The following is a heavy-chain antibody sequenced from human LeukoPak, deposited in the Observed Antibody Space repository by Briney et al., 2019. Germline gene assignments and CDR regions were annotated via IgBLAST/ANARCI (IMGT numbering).Heavy chain of an antibody. CDR2: ISSSSSTI. J-gene: IGHJ4*02. CDR3: AKDPSYYYGSGSYSWRSQTGGVIDY. Sequence: PGGSLRLSCAASGFTFSSYSMNWVRQAPGKGLEWVSYISSSSSTIYYADSVKGRFTISRDNAKNSLYLQMNSLRDEDTAVYYCAKDPSYYYGSGSYSWRSQTGGVIDYWGQGTLVTVSS. D-gene: IGHD3-10*01. CDR1: GFTFSSYS. V-gene: IGHV3-48*02.